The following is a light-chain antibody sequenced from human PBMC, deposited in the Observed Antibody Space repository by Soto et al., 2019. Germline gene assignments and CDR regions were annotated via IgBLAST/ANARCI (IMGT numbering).Light chain of an antibody. CDR3: GSYTSSSTYVV. CDR2: DVS. J-gene: IGLJ2*01. V-gene: IGLV2-14*01. Sequence: QSVLTQPASVSGSPGQSITISCTGTSSDVGGYNFVSWYQQHPGKAPKLIIYDVSNRPSGVSNRFSGSKSGNTASLTISGLQAEDETDYYCGSYTSSSTYVVFGGGTQLTVL. CDR1: SSDVGGYNF.